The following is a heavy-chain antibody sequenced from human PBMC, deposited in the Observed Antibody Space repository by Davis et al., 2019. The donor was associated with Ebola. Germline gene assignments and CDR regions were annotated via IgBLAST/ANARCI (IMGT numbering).Heavy chain of an antibody. J-gene: IGHJ5*02. CDR2: ISYSGNT. CDR3: ASLRLLEWSNWFDP. Sequence: LRLSCTVSGGSISSGDYYWNWIRQPPGKGLEWIGYISYSGNTYYNPSLKSRVTISVDTSKNQFSLKLSSVTAADTAVYYCASLRLLEWSNWFDPWGQGTLVTVSS. CDR1: GGSISSGDYY. D-gene: IGHD3-3*01. V-gene: IGHV4-30-4*01.